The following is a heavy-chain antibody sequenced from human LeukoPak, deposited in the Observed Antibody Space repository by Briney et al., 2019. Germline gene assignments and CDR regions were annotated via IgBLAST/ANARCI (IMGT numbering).Heavy chain of an antibody. CDR1: GGTFSGYA. CDR3: AREYYYDSSGYTSYYFDY. D-gene: IGHD3-22*01. J-gene: IGHJ4*02. Sequence: SVKVSCKASGGTFSGYAISWVRQAPGQGLEWLGGIIPIFGTANYAQKFQGRVTITTDESTSTAYMELSSLRSEDTAVYYCAREYYYDSSGYTSYYFDYWGQGTLVTVSS. V-gene: IGHV1-69*05. CDR2: IIPIFGTA.